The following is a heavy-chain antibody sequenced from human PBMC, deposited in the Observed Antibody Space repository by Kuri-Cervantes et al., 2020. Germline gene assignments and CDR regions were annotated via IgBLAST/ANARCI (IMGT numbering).Heavy chain of an antibody. CDR2: INPSGGST. Sequence: ASVKVSCKASGYTFTSYYMHWARQAPGQGLEWMGIINPSGGSTSYAQKFQGRVTMTRDTSTSTVYMELSSLRSEDTAVYYCARDAILAYCGGDCYSGAFDIWGQGTMVTVSS. V-gene: IGHV1-46*01. CDR3: ARDAILAYCGGDCYSGAFDI. D-gene: IGHD2-21*02. CDR1: GYTFTSYY. J-gene: IGHJ3*02.